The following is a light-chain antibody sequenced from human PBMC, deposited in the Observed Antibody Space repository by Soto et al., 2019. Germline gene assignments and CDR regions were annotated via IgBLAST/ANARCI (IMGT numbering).Light chain of an antibody. V-gene: IGLV2-14*01. CDR2: DVS. CDR1: SSDVGGYNY. CDR3: SSYSSSRTHVV. J-gene: IGLJ2*01. Sequence: QSVLTQPASVSGSPGQSITISCTGTSSDVGGYNYVCWYQQHPGKAAKLMIYDVSDRPAGVSNRFSGSKSGNTASLTISGLQAEDEADYYCSSYSSSRTHVVFGGGTKLTVL.